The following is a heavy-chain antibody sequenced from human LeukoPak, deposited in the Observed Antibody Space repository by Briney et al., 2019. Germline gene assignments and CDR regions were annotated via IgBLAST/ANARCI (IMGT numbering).Heavy chain of an antibody. CDR1: GYTFTSYD. CDR2: MNPNSGNT. J-gene: IGHJ5*02. Sequence: ASVKVSCKASGYTFTSYDINWVRQATGQGLEWMGWMNPNSGNTGYAQKFQGRVTMTRNTSISTAYMELSSLRSEDTAVYYCATARTKEPNYDFWSGYYNWFDPWGQGTLVTVSS. CDR3: ATARTKEPNYDFWSGYYNWFDP. V-gene: IGHV1-8*01. D-gene: IGHD3-3*01.